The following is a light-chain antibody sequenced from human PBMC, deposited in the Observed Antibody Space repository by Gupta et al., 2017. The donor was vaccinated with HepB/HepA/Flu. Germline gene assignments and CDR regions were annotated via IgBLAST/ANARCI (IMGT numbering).Light chain of an antibody. CDR3: TQVLQSSWT. CDR2: LGS. CDR1: QSLLHSNGYNY. J-gene: IGKJ1*01. Sequence: DIVMTQSPLSLPVTPGEPAAISCRSSQSLLHSNGYNYLDWYLQKPGQSPQLLIYLGSNRASGVPDRFSGSGSGTDFTLKISRVEAEDVGVYYCTQVLQSSWTFGRGTKVEIK. V-gene: IGKV2-28*01.